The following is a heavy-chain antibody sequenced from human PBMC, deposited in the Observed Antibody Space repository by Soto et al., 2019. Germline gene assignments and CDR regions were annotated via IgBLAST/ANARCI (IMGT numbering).Heavy chain of an antibody. CDR2: IIPSPART. J-gene: IGHJ4*02. V-gene: IGHV1-69*08. CDR3: ARDQVGASSFDY. Sequence: QVQLVQSGAELRKPGSAVKLSCKASGGTFSNSPISWVRQIPGQGPEWMGRIIPSPARTIYSRKFRGRVTLTADKSTQTVYMTLSSLTTEASGVYYCARDQVGASSFDYWGQGTRVTVSS. CDR1: GGTFSNSP. D-gene: IGHD1-26*01.